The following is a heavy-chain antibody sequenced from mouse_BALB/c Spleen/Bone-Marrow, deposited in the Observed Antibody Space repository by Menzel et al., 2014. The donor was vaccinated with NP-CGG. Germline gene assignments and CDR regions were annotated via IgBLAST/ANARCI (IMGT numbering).Heavy chain of an antibody. CDR3: ASYYYGHYVDY. J-gene: IGHJ2*01. Sequence: EVQLQQSGAELVKPGASVKLSCTASGFNIKDTYMHWVKQRPEQSLEWIGRIDPANGNTKYDPKFQGKATITADTSSNTAYLQLSSLTSEDTAVYYCASYYYGHYVDYWGQGTTLTVSS. CDR2: IDPANGNT. CDR1: GFNIKDTY. V-gene: IGHV14-3*02. D-gene: IGHD1-1*01.